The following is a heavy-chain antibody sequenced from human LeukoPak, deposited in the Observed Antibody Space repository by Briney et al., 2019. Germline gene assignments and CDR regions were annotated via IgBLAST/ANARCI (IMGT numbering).Heavy chain of an antibody. Sequence: GGSLRLSCAASGFTFSSNSMNWVRQAPGKGLEWVSSISSSSSYIYYADSVKGRFTISRDNAKNSLYLQMNSLRAEDTAVYYCARDPYDFWSGYYKGSDYWGQGTLVTVSS. CDR2: ISSSSSYI. J-gene: IGHJ4*02. CDR1: GFTFSSNS. V-gene: IGHV3-21*01. CDR3: ARDPYDFWSGYYKGSDY. D-gene: IGHD3-3*01.